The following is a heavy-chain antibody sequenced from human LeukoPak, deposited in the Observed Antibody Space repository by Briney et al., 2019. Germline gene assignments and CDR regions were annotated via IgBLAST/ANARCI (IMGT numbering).Heavy chain of an antibody. Sequence: ASVKVSCKVSGYTLTELSMHWVRQAPGKGLEWMGGFDPEDGETIYAQKFQGRVTMTEDTSTDTAYMELSSLRSEDTAVYYCATVVPAAYYYYMDVWGKGTTVTVSS. CDR2: FDPEDGET. D-gene: IGHD2-2*01. J-gene: IGHJ6*03. CDR3: ATVVPAAYYYYMDV. V-gene: IGHV1-24*01. CDR1: GYTLTELS.